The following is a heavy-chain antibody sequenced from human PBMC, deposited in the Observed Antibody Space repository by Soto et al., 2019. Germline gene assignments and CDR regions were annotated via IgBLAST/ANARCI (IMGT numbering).Heavy chain of an antibody. CDR1: GGSISTGGYY. J-gene: IGHJ5*02. V-gene: IGHV4-31*03. CDR3: ARSVFP. Sequence: QVQLQESGPGLVKPSQTLSLTCTVSGGSISTGGYYWNWIRQHPGKGLEWIGYFYYSGSTYYNPSLLSRFTISVNTSKNQFSLQLSSVTAADTAVYYCARSVFPWGQGTLVTVSS. CDR2: FYYSGST.